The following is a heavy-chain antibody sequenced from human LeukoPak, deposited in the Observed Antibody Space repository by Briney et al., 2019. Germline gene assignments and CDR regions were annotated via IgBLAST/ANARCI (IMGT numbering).Heavy chain of an antibody. V-gene: IGHV3-23*01. Sequence: GGSLRLSCAASGFTFSIYAMSWVRQAPGKGLEWVSAIGDTTYCADSVEGRFTISRDNSKNTLYLQMNSLRAEDAAIYYCAKAFAFVGANFFDYWGQGTLVTVSS. CDR1: GFTFSIYA. D-gene: IGHD1-26*01. J-gene: IGHJ4*02. CDR2: IGDTT. CDR3: AKAFAFVGANFFDY.